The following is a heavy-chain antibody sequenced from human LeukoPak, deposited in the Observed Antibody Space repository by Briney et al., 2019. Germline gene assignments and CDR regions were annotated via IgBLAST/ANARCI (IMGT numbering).Heavy chain of an antibody. CDR2: ISAYNGNT. D-gene: IGHD5-18*01. CDR1: GYTFTSYG. V-gene: IGHV1-18*01. Sequence: VASVKVSCKASGYTFTSYGISWVRQAPGQGLEWMGWISAYNGNTNYAQKLQGRVTMTTDTSTSTAYMELRSLRSDDTAVYYCAREGGELRGYSSEGVDYWGQGTLVTVSS. J-gene: IGHJ4*02. CDR3: AREGGELRGYSSEGVDY.